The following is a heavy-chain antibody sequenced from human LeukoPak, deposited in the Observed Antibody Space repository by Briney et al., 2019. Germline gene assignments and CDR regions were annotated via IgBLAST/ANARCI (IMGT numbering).Heavy chain of an antibody. CDR1: GGSFSGYY. J-gene: IGHJ3*02. CDR3: AKSNGYGLVDI. D-gene: IGHD3-10*01. Sequence: SETLSLTCAVYGGSFSGYYWGWIRQPPGKGLEWIGNIFYSGSTYYSPSLRSRVTISLDTSRNQFSLKLNSVTAADTAVYYCAKSNGYGLVDIWGQGTMVTVST. CDR2: IFYSGST. V-gene: IGHV4-34*12.